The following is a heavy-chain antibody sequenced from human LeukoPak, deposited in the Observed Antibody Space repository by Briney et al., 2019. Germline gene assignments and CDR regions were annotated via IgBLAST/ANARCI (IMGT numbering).Heavy chain of an antibody. D-gene: IGHD6-13*01. Sequence: ASVKVSCKASGGTFSSYAISWVRQAPGQGLEWMGRIIPILGIENYAQKFQGRVTITADKSTSTAYMELSSLRSEDTAVYYCARGQQLGQSMDVWGQGTTVTVSS. CDR2: IIPILGIE. CDR1: GGTFSSYA. CDR3: ARGQQLGQSMDV. V-gene: IGHV1-69*04. J-gene: IGHJ6*02.